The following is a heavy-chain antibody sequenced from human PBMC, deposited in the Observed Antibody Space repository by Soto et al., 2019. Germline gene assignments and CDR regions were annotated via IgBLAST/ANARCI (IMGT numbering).Heavy chain of an antibody. D-gene: IGHD3-10*01. Sequence: EVRLVESGGGLVQPGGSLRLSCVASGFTFSNNAMHWVRQPPGKGLEYVSSISRDGSSTQYGDSLEARFSISRDNSKNTLYLQKGSLRTEDMAVYYCARGSEVWIGEFWHWGQGTLVTVSS. CDR2: ISRDGSST. V-gene: IGHV3-64*07. CDR3: ARGSEVWIGEFWH. CDR1: GFTFSNNA. J-gene: IGHJ4*02.